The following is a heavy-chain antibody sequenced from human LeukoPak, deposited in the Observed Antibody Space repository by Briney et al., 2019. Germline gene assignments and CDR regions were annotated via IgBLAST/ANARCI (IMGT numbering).Heavy chain of an antibody. J-gene: IGHJ6*01. CDR2: ISPTSSYT. CDR3: ARDHYGMDV. V-gene: IGHV3-11*06. Sequence: GGSLRLSCAASGFTFSDYYMNWVRQAPGKGLEWVSYISPTSSYTNYADSVKGRFTISRDNAENPLYLQMNSLRAEDTAVYYFARDHYGMDVWGQGTTVTVSS. CDR1: GFTFSDYY.